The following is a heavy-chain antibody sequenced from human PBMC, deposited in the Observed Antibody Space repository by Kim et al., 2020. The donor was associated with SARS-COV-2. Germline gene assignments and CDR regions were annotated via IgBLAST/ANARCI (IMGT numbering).Heavy chain of an antibody. J-gene: IGHJ4*02. CDR2: IYYSGST. V-gene: IGHV4-59*01. D-gene: IGHD6-13*01. Sequence: SETLSLTCTVSGGSISSYYWSWIRQPPGKGLEWIGYIYYSGSTNYNPSLKSRVTISVDTSKNQFSLKLSSVTAADTAVYYCARSGGDSRVDYWGQGTLVTVSS. CDR1: GGSISSYY. CDR3: ARSGGDSRVDY.